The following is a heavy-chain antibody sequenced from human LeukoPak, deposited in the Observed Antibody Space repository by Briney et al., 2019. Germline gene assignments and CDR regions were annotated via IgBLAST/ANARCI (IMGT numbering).Heavy chain of an antibody. D-gene: IGHD1-1*01. V-gene: IGHV1-46*01. CDR1: GYTFTNNY. CDR2: INPSGTRT. J-gene: IGHJ5*02. Sequence: ASVKVSCKASGYTFTNNYMHWVRQAPGQGLEWMGIINPSGTRTDYAQKFKGRVTMTRDTSTNTDYMELSSLRSEDTAVYYCARDNSRRNAWWFDPWGQGTLVTVSS. CDR3: ARDNSRRNAWWFDP.